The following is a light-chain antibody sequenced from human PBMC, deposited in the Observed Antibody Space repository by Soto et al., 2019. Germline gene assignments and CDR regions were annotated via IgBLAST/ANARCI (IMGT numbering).Light chain of an antibody. CDR1: QTISNTF. Sequence: EIVFTPSPGTLSLSPGQRASLSCRASQTISNTFLAWYQQRPGQAPRLLIYGASGRAAGIPDRFSGSASGTDSTLSISRLEPEDFAVYYCQQYGVSPTFGGGTKVDIK. CDR3: QQYGVSPT. CDR2: GAS. V-gene: IGKV3-20*01. J-gene: IGKJ4*01.